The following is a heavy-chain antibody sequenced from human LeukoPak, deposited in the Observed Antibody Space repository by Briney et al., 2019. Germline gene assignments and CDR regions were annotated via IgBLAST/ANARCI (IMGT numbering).Heavy chain of an antibody. CDR3: AKDQGSDSSGYMYYFDY. Sequence: HAGGTLRLSCEVSEITFSNYDMSWVRQAPGKGLEWISGISSTGGNTYYADSVQGRFTISRDNSKNTLYLQMNSLRAEDTAVYYCAKDQGSDSSGYMYYFDYWGQGTLVTVSS. J-gene: IGHJ4*02. V-gene: IGHV3-23*01. CDR1: EITFSNYD. D-gene: IGHD3-22*01. CDR2: ISSTGGNT.